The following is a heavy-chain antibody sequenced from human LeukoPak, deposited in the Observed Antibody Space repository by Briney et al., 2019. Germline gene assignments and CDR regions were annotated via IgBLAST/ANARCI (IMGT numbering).Heavy chain of an antibody. V-gene: IGHV1-69*05. CDR3: AKDPNGDYIGTFDG. Sequence: SVKVSCKASGGTFSSYAISWVRQAPGQGLEWMGGIIPIFGTANYAQKFQGRVTITTDESTSTAYMELSSLRSEDTAVYYCAKDPNGDYIGTFDGRGQGTMVTVSS. J-gene: IGHJ3*01. CDR2: IIPIFGTA. D-gene: IGHD4-17*01. CDR1: GGTFSSYA.